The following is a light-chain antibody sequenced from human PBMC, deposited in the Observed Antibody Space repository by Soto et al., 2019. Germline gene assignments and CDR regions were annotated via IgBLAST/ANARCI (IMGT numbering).Light chain of an antibody. Sequence: QYALTQPPSASGSPGQAVTISCTGTSSDVGGYDYVSWYQQHPGKAPKLMIYDVTKRPSGVPDRFSGSKFGNTASLTVSGVQADDEADYFCSSYAGSSTAVFGGGTKLTVL. CDR1: SSDVGGYDY. V-gene: IGLV2-8*01. CDR3: SSYAGSSTAV. J-gene: IGLJ2*01. CDR2: DVT.